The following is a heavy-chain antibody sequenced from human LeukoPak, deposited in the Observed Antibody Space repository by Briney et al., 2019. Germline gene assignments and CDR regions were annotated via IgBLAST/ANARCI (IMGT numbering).Heavy chain of an antibody. J-gene: IGHJ5*02. CDR1: GFTFSSYA. D-gene: IGHD3-10*01. CDR2: ISGSGGST. Sequence: QPGGSLRLSCAASGFTFSSYAMSWVRQAPGKGLEWVSVISGSGGSTYYADSVKGRFTISRDNSKNTLYLQMNSLRAEDTAVYYCAKAKRQDGSGSSWFDPWGQGTLVTVSS. CDR3: AKAKRQDGSGSSWFDP. V-gene: IGHV3-23*01.